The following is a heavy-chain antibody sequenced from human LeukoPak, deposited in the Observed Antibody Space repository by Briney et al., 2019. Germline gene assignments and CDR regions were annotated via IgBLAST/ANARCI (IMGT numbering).Heavy chain of an antibody. V-gene: IGHV5-51*01. Sequence: YWSWIRQHPGKGLEWMGIIDPSDSETRYTPSFQGQVTISVDKSLTTADLQWNSLKAADTAMYYCARQTAMGRSGDYWGQGTLVTVSS. CDR1: YW. CDR2: IDPSDSET. J-gene: IGHJ4*02. D-gene: IGHD5-18*01. CDR3: ARQTAMGRSGDY.